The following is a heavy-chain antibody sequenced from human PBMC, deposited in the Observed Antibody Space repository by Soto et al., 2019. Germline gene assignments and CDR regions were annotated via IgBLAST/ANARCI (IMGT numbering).Heavy chain of an antibody. D-gene: IGHD3-22*01. CDR3: TRDIGHHYDKFDY. Sequence: PSETLSLTCTVSGASITQYYWNWIRQSPGKGLEWIVSVSSTGSTVYNPSLTSRVTVSLDTSKNQFSLTLNSVTAADTAVYYCTRDIGHHYDKFDYWGQGTLVTVSS. CDR1: GASITQYY. J-gene: IGHJ4*02. CDR2: VSSTGST. V-gene: IGHV4-59*01.